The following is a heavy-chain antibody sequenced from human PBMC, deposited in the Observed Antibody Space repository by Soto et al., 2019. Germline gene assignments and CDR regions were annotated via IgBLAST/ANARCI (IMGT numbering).Heavy chain of an antibody. Sequence: EVQLVESGGGLVQPGGSLRLSCAASGFTFSSYWMSWVRQAPGKGLEWVANIKQDGSEKYYVDSVKGRFTISRYNAKNPLYLQMNRLRAEDTAVYYCARAKHVLMVDAPRDVWGQGTLVTVSS. D-gene: IGHD2-8*01. CDR3: ARAKHVLMVDAPRDV. CDR2: IKQDGSEK. V-gene: IGHV3-7*01. CDR1: GFTFSSYW. J-gene: IGHJ4*02.